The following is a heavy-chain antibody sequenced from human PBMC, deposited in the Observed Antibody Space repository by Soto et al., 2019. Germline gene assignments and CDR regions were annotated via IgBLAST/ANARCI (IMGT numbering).Heavy chain of an antibody. Sequence: QVQLVESGGGVVQSGRSLRLSCAASGFTFSSYGMHWVRQAPGKGLEWVAVISYDGSNKYYADSVKGRFTISRDNSKNTLYLQMNSLRAEDTAVYYCAKDHYYDSSGYPDYWGQGTLVTVSS. CDR2: ISYDGSNK. CDR1: GFTFSSYG. D-gene: IGHD3-22*01. J-gene: IGHJ4*02. V-gene: IGHV3-30*18. CDR3: AKDHYYDSSGYPDY.